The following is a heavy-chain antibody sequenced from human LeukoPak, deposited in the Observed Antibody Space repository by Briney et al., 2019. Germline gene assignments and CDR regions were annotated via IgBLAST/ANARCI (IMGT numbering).Heavy chain of an antibody. V-gene: IGHV3-48*03. D-gene: IGHD3-16*01. CDR2: ISSSGSTI. CDR3: ARAMITWDY. J-gene: IGHJ4*02. CDR1: GFTFSSYE. Sequence: GGSLRLSCAASGFTFSSYEMNWVRQAPGKGLEWVSYISSSGSTIYYADSVKGRFTISRDNAKNSLHLQMNSLRAEDTAVYYCARAMITWDYWGQGTLVTVSS.